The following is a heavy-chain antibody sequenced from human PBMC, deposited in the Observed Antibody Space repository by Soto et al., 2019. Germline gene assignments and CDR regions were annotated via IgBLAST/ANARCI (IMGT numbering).Heavy chain of an antibody. J-gene: IGHJ6*02. CDR2: ISSSSSTI. D-gene: IGHD6-19*01. V-gene: IGHV3-48*02. CDR3: ARDIAEAIYYYYGMDV. CDR1: GFTFSSYS. Sequence: GGSLRLSCAASGFTFSSYSMNWVRQAPGKGLEWVSYISSSSSTIYYADSVKGRFTISRDNAKNSLYLQMNSLRDEDTAVYYCARDIAEAIYYYYGMDVWGQGTTVTVSS.